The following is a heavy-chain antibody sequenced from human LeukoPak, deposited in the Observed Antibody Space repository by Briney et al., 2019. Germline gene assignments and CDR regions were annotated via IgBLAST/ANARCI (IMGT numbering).Heavy chain of an antibody. Sequence: SVKVSCKASGGTFSSYAISWVRQAPGQGLEWMGGIIPIFGTANYAQKFQGRVTITTDESTSTAYMELSSLRSEDTAVYYCARDPDSVAGVPYFYYWGQGTLVTVSS. J-gene: IGHJ4*02. D-gene: IGHD6-19*01. V-gene: IGHV1-69*05. CDR1: GGTFSSYA. CDR3: ARDPDSVAGVPYFYY. CDR2: IIPIFGTA.